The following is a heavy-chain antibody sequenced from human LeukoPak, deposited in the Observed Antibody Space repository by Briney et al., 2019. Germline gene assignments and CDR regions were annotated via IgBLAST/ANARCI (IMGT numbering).Heavy chain of an antibody. CDR1: GLTGSHNY. Sequence: GGFLRLSCAASGLTGSHNYVSWVRQAPGKGLEWVSAIHTSGDTCYADSVKGRFTISRDTSKNTLYLQINSLRVEDTAVYYCIVFGDSNHWGQGTLVTVSS. CDR2: IHTSGDT. J-gene: IGHJ5*02. CDR3: IVFGDSNH. V-gene: IGHV3-53*01. D-gene: IGHD4-17*01.